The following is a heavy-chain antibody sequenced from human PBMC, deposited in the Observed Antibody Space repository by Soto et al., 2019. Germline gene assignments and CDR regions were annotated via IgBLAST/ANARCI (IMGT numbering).Heavy chain of an antibody. CDR1: GYAFKNHA. Sequence: QVQLVQSGGEVREPGASVKVSCEASGYAFKNHAITWVRPAPGQGLEWMGWITVYNGNTNYAEGLQGRVTMTADTSTSTAYMELWRLRSDDTAVYYCARGFSYGSYWFFDVWGRGTLVTVSP. V-gene: IGHV1-18*04. CDR2: ITVYNGNT. CDR3: ARGFSYGSYWFFDV. D-gene: IGHD3-16*01. J-gene: IGHJ2*01.